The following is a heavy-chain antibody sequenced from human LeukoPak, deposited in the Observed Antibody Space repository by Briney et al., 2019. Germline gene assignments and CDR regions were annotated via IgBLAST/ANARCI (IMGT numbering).Heavy chain of an antibody. V-gene: IGHV4-59*08. CDR2: IYYSGST. J-gene: IGHJ6*02. Sequence: PSETLSLTCTVSGVSISSYYWSWIRQPPGKGLEWIGYIYYSGSTYYNPSLKSRVTISVDTSKNQFSLKLSSVTAADTAVYYCARRSIAAAGVDVWGQGTTVTVSS. D-gene: IGHD6-13*01. CDR3: ARRSIAAAGVDV. CDR1: GVSISSYY.